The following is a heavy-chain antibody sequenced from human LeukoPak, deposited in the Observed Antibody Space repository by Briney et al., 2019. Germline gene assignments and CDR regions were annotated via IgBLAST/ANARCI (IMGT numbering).Heavy chain of an antibody. CDR2: ISSSSSYT. D-gene: IGHD3-10*01. J-gene: IGHJ3*02. V-gene: IGHV3-11*03. Sequence: PGGSLRLSCAASGFTFSDYYMSWIRQAPGKGLEWVSYISSSSSYTNYADSVKGRFTISRDNAKNSLYLQMNSLRAEDTAAYYCARMVRGVITFDIWGQGTMVTVSS. CDR1: GFTFSDYY. CDR3: ARMVRGVITFDI.